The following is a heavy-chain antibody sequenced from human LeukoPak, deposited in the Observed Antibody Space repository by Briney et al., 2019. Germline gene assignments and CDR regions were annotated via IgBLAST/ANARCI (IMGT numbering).Heavy chain of an antibody. CDR2: IYPGDSDT. D-gene: IGHD2-8*02. CDR3: ARHLLSGNGAFDI. CDR1: GYNFNTHW. V-gene: IGHV5-51*01. Sequence: GESLKISCRTSGYNFNTHWIGWVRQLPGKGLEWMGIIYPGDSDTRYSPSFQGQVTISADKSISTAYLQWSSLKASDTAMYYCARHLLSGNGAFDIWGQGTMVTVSS. J-gene: IGHJ3*02.